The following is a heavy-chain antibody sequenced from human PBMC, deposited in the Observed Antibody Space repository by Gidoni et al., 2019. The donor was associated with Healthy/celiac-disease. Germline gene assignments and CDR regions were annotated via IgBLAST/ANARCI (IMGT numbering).Heavy chain of an antibody. CDR1: GYSFTSYW. D-gene: IGHD6-19*01. J-gene: IGHJ4*02. CDR3: ARQWGSSGWPIPDY. CDR2: IYPGDSDT. Sequence: EVQLAPSGAEVKKPVESLTISCKGSGYSFTSYWIGWVRQRPGKGLECMGIIYPGDSDTRYSPSFQGKVTISADKSISTAYLQWSSLKASDTAMYYCARQWGSSGWPIPDYWGQGTLVTVSS. V-gene: IGHV5-51*01.